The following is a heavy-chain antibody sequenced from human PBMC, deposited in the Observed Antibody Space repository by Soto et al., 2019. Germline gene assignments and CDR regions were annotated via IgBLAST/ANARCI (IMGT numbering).Heavy chain of an antibody. CDR2: IYYSGST. CDR1: GGSISSYY. J-gene: IGHJ3*02. D-gene: IGHD3-22*01. Sequence: SETLSLTCTVSGGSISSYYWSWIRQPPGKGLEWIGYIYYSGSTNYSPSLKSRVTISVDTSKNQFSLKLSSVTAADTAVYYCARDYYDSSGYLIHDAFDIWGQGTMVTVSS. V-gene: IGHV4-59*01. CDR3: ARDYYDSSGYLIHDAFDI.